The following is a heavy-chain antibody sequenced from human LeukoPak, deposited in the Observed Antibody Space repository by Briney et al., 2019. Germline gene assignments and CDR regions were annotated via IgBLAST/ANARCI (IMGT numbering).Heavy chain of an antibody. D-gene: IGHD3-9*01. J-gene: IGHJ6*03. Sequence: SETLSLTCAVSGGSISSSNWWSWVRQPPGKGLEWIGEIYHSGSTNYNPSLKSRVTISVDTSTNQISLKMTSVTAADTAVYYCARDLGATINSYSYYMDVWGKGTTVTVSS. V-gene: IGHV4-4*02. CDR2: IYHSGST. CDR1: GGSISSSNW. CDR3: ARDLGATINSYSYYMDV.